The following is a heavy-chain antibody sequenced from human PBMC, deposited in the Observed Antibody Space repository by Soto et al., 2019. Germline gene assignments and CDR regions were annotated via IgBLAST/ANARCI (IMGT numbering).Heavy chain of an antibody. CDR3: ARDGDYYDSSGYHHDAFDI. CDR2: ISAYNGDT. J-gene: IGHJ3*02. D-gene: IGHD3-22*01. V-gene: IGHV1-18*01. Sequence: GASVKVSCKASGYTFTSNGSSWVRQAPGQGLEWMGWISAYNGDTNYAQKLQGRVTMTTDTSTSTAYMELRSLRSDDTAVYYCARDGDYYDSSGYHHDAFDIWGQGTMVTVSS. CDR1: GYTFTSNG.